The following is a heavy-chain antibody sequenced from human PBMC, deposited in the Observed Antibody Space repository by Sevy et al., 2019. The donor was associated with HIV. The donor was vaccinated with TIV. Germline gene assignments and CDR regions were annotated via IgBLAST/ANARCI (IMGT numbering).Heavy chain of an antibody. V-gene: IGHV3-23*01. CDR3: AKTLQKLPFHPHYFDY. J-gene: IGHJ4*02. D-gene: IGHD2-21*02. Sequence: RPGGSLRLSCGVSGFALRSYTMNWVRQAPGKGLEWVASISATGGSTYYADSVKGRFTISRDVSKSTLYLQMNSLTAEDTAMFYCAKTLQKLPFHPHYFDYWGQGTLVTVSS. CDR1: GFALRSYT. CDR2: ISATGGST.